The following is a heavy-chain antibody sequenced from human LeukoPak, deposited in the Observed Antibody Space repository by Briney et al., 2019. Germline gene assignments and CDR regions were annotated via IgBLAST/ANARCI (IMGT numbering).Heavy chain of an antibody. CDR1: GGSVSSGSYY. J-gene: IGHJ4*02. Sequence: SETLSLTCTVSGGSVSSGSYYWSWIRQPPGKGLEWIGYIYYSGSTNYNPSLKSRVTISVDTSKNQFSLKLSSVTAADTAVYYCARDCGGWNYWGQGTLVTVSS. CDR2: IYYSGST. D-gene: IGHD6-19*01. V-gene: IGHV4-61*01. CDR3: ARDCGGWNY.